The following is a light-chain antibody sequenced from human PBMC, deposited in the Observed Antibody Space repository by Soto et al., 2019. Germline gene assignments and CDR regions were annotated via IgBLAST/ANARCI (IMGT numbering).Light chain of an antibody. CDR2: SNT. V-gene: IGLV1-44*01. J-gene: IGLJ1*01. Sequence: QSVLTQPPSASGTPGQRVTISCSGSSSNIGSNTVNWYQQLPGTAPKLLIYSNTQRPSGVPDRFSGSKSGTSASLAITGLQSEDEADYYCAAWDDSLNGVFGTGTKLTVL. CDR3: AAWDDSLNGV. CDR1: SSNIGSNT.